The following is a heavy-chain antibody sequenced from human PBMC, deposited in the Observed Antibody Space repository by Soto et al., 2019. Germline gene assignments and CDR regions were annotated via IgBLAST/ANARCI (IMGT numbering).Heavy chain of an antibody. D-gene: IGHD3-16*01. J-gene: IGHJ4*02. V-gene: IGHV5-51*01. Sequence: GESLTLSCKGSGYTFNKYWVGWARQMPGKGLEWMGIIDPNDSKTKFNPSLEGQVSISVDKSINTAYLQWNSLQASDTAMYHCAWGRTMISNQYSSDDWGQGTMVTGSS. CDR1: GYTFNKYW. CDR2: IDPNDSKT. CDR3: AWGRTMISNQYSSDD.